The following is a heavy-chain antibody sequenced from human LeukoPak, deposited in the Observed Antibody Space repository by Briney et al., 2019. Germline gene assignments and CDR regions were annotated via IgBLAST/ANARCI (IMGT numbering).Heavy chain of an antibody. Sequence: PGESLRLSCEASSGFTFTTNWMAWVRQAPGKRLEWVATINHEGTEKNYVDSVRGRFTVSRDNAKDSLSLQMNSLRAEDTAVYYCGRYLYAYGLDVWGQGTTVTVSS. CDR2: INHEGTEK. D-gene: IGHD2/OR15-2a*01. CDR1: GFTFTTNW. J-gene: IGHJ6*02. CDR3: GRYLYAYGLDV. V-gene: IGHV3-7*01.